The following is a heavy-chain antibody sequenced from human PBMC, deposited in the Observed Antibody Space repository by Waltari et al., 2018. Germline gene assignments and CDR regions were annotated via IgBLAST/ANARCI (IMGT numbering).Heavy chain of an antibody. D-gene: IGHD4-17*01. Sequence: QLQLQESGPGLVKPSETLSLTCTVSGGSISSSSSYWGWIRQPPGKGLEWIGSIYYSGSTYYNPSLKSRVTISVDTSKNQFSLKLSSVTAADTAVYYCASTTGTHFDYWGQGTLVTVSS. CDR2: IYYSGST. J-gene: IGHJ4*02. V-gene: IGHV4-39*07. CDR3: ASTTGTHFDY. CDR1: GGSISSSSSY.